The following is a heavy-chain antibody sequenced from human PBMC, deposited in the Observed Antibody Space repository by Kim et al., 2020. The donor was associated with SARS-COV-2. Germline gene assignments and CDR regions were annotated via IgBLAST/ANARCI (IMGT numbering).Heavy chain of an antibody. V-gene: IGHV3-21*01. J-gene: IGHJ6*02. CDR2: ISSSSNYI. CDR3: ARDLGRRDAVDV. Sequence: GGSLRLSCAASGFTFSSYCMTWVRQAPGKGLEWVSRISSSSNYIYYADSVKGRFTISRDNAKNSLYLHMNSLRAEDTSVYYCARDLGRRDAVDVWGQGTTVTVSS. CDR1: GFTFSSYC. D-gene: IGHD3-16*01.